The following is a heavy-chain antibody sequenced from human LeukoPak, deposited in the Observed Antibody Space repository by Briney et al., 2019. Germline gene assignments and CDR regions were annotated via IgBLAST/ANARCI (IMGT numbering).Heavy chain of an antibody. Sequence: ASVKVSCTASGYTFSSYDINWVRQATGQGLEWMGWMNPNSGNTGYAQKFQGRVTMTRNTSISTAYMELSSLRSEDTAVYFCARGNLGYCRSTSCYALDYWGQGTLVTVSS. J-gene: IGHJ4*02. CDR1: GYTFSSYD. CDR2: MNPNSGNT. D-gene: IGHD2-2*01. CDR3: ARGNLGYCRSTSCYALDY. V-gene: IGHV1-8*01.